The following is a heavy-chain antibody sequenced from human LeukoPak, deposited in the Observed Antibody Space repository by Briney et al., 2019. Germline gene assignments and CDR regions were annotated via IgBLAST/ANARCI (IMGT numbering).Heavy chain of an antibody. CDR1: GGSISSYY. V-gene: IGHV4-4*09. CDR3: ARHYGYCSSTSCFGLTDWFDP. Sequence: SETLSLTCTVSGGSISSYYWSWIRQPPGKGLEWIGYIYTSGSTNYNPSLKSRVTISVDTSKKQFPLKLSSVTAADTAVYYCARHYGYCSSTSCFGLTDWFDPWGQGTLVTVSS. CDR2: IYTSGST. J-gene: IGHJ5*02. D-gene: IGHD2-2*03.